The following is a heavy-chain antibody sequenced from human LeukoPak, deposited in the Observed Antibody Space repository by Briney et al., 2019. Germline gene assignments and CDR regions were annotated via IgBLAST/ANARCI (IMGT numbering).Heavy chain of an antibody. V-gene: IGHV4-59*08. CDR1: GGSTIGHW. J-gene: IGHJ4*02. Sequence: SETLSLTCSVSGGSTIGHWWSWIRQPPGKGLEWIGDVFYSGSNNYNTSLKSRLTISLDTSKNQFSLNLRSVTATDTAMYYCARRNTADASIDFWGQGTLVTASS. CDR3: ARRNTADASIDF. D-gene: IGHD4-17*01. CDR2: VFYSGSN.